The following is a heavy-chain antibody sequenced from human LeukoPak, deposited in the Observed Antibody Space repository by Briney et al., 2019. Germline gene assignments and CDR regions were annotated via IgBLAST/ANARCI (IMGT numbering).Heavy chain of an antibody. CDR1: GFTFNNYW. D-gene: IGHD3-3*01. V-gene: IGHV3-21*01. Sequence: PGGSLRLSCAASGFTFNNYWMMWVRQAPGKGLEWVSSISSSSSYIYYADSVKGRFTISRDNAKNSLYLQMNSLRAEDTAVYYCARMPTVRFLEWLDYMDVWGKGTTVTVSS. CDR2: ISSSSSYI. CDR3: ARMPTVRFLEWLDYMDV. J-gene: IGHJ6*03.